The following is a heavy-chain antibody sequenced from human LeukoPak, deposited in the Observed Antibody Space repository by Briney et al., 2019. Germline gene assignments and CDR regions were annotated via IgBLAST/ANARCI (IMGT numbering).Heavy chain of an antibody. J-gene: IGHJ4*02. Sequence: GGSLRLSCAASGFTFSSYWMSWVRQAPGKGLEWVANIKQDGSEKYYVDSVKGRFTISRDNAKNSLYLQMNSLRAEDTAVYYCARVGHKGFGDLDYWGQGTLVTVSS. CDR3: ARVGHKGFGDLDY. V-gene: IGHV3-7*01. CDR2: IKQDGSEK. CDR1: GFTFSSYW. D-gene: IGHD3-3*01.